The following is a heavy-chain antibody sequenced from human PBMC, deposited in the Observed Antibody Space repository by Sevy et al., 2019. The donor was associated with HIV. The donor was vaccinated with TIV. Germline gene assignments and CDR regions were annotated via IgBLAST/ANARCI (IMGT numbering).Heavy chain of an antibody. D-gene: IGHD3-22*01. J-gene: IGHJ3*02. V-gene: IGHV3-23*01. Sequence: GGSLRLSCAASGFTFSSYAMSWVRQAPGKGLEWVSAISGSGGSTYYADSVKGRFTISRDNSKNTLYLQMNSLRAEDTAVYYCATERVYYYDSSGYSNDAFDIWGQRTMVTVSS. CDR2: ISGSGGST. CDR3: ATERVYYYDSSGYSNDAFDI. CDR1: GFTFSSYA.